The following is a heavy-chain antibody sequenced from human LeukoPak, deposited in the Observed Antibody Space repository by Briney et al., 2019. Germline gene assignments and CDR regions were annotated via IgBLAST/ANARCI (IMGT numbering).Heavy chain of an antibody. J-gene: IGHJ5*02. D-gene: IGHD3-3*01. Sequence: PSQTLSLTCTVSGGPISSGSYYWSWIRQPAGKGLEWNGRIYTSGSTNYNPSLKSRVTISVDTSKNQFSLKLSSVTAADTAVYYCARDVSFDDFWSGYYTSWFDPWGQGTLVTVSS. CDR2: IYTSGST. CDR1: GGPISSGSYY. V-gene: IGHV4-61*02. CDR3: ARDVSFDDFWSGYYTSWFDP.